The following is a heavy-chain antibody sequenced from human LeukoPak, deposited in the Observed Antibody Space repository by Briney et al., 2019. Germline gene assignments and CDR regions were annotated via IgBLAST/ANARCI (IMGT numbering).Heavy chain of an antibody. CDR1: GGSISSYY. J-gene: IGHJ4*02. CDR3: AREPCGGDCYSGYFDY. V-gene: IGHV4-59*01. Sequence: VKPSETLSLTCTVSGGSISSYYWSWIRQPPGEGLEWMGYIYYSGSTNYNPSLKSRVTISVDTSKNQFSLKLSSVTAADTAVYYCAREPCGGDCYSGYFDYWGQGTLVTVSS. D-gene: IGHD2-21*02. CDR2: IYYSGST.